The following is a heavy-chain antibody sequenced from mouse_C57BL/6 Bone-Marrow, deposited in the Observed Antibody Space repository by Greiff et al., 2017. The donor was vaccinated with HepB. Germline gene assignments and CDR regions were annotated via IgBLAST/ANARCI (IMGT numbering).Heavy chain of an antibody. CDR1: GYSFTGYY. V-gene: IGHV1-42*01. CDR3: ARTGGDYDGYYFDY. J-gene: IGHJ2*01. CDR2: IKPSTGGT. Sequence: VQLKESGPELVKPGASVKISCKASGYSFTGYYMNWVKQSPEKSLEWIGEIKPSTGGTTYNQKFKAKATLTVDKSSSTAYMQLKSLTSEDSAVYYCARTGGDYDGYYFDYWGQGTTLTVSS. D-gene: IGHD2-4*01.